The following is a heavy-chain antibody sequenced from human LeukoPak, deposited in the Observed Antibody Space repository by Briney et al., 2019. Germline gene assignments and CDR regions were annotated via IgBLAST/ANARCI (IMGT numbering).Heavy chain of an antibody. Sequence: RASVKVSCKTSGYIFTPHHIHWMRRAPGQGLELLGWVSAANNPEYSQKFQGRVVITRDASATTSYLELNSLRSEDTAVYYCAMSVEMPPIPSFDYWGQGTLVTVSS. D-gene: IGHD5-24*01. CDR2: VSAANNP. V-gene: IGHV1-3*01. J-gene: IGHJ4*02. CDR1: GYIFTPHH. CDR3: AMSVEMPPIPSFDY.